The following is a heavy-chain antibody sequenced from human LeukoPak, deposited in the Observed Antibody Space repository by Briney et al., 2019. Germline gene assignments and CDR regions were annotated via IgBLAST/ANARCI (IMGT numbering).Heavy chain of an antibody. CDR3: ARSPVTSREQQLVLGFLDY. V-gene: IGHV4-31*03. Sequence: SETLSLTCTVSGGSVSSGAYYWSWIRQHPGKGLEWIGYIYYSGSTYYNPSLKSRVTISVDTSKNQFSLKLSSVTAADTAVYYCARSPVTSREQQLVLGFLDYWGQGTLVTVSS. CDR1: GGSVSSGAYY. D-gene: IGHD6-13*01. J-gene: IGHJ4*02. CDR2: IYYSGST.